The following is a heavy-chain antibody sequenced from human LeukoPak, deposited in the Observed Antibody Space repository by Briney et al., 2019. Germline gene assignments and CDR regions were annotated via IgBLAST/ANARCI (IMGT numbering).Heavy chain of an antibody. V-gene: IGHV3-21*01. D-gene: IGHD4-17*01. CDR1: GFAFSSYS. J-gene: IGHJ3*02. CDR3: ARDLYGDYAFDI. Sequence: GGSLRLSCAASGFAFSSYSMNWVRQAPGKGLEWVSSISSGGDHISYADSVKGRFTISRDNANNLVYLQMNCLRAEDTAVFYCARDLYGDYAFDIWGQGTVVTVSS. CDR2: ISSGGDHI.